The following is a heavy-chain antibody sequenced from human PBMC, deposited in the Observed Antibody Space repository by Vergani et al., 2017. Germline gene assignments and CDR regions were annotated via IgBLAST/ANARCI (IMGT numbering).Heavy chain of an antibody. J-gene: IGHJ6*04. CDR1: GLTFSDSA. CDR2: IKDKAYNYAT. V-gene: IGHV3-73*02. CDR3: FYAFWAGYDSDYV. D-gene: IGHD3-3*01. Sequence: EVHLVESGGGLVQPGESLKLSCATSGLTFSDSAIHWVRQTSGKGLEWIGRIKDKAYNYATVYAVSVKGRFTISRDDSKKTAYLQMNSLTTADTAVYYCFYAFWAGYDSDYVWGKGTTVTVSS.